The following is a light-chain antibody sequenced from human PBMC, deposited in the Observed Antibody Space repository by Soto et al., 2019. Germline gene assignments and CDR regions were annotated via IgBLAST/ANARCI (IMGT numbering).Light chain of an antibody. CDR1: QFIISSY. Sequence: EIVLTQSPGTLSLSPEERATLSCRASQFIISSYLAWFQQKPGQAPRLLIYGASSRATGIPDRFSGSGSGTDFTLTISRLEPEDFAVYYCQQYGSSPLTFGPGTKVDIK. V-gene: IGKV3-20*01. CDR3: QQYGSSPLT. CDR2: GAS. J-gene: IGKJ3*01.